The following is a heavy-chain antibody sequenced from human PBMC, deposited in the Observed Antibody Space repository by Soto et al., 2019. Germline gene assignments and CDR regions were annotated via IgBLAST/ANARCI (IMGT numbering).Heavy chain of an antibody. D-gene: IGHD3-22*01. Sequence: LPETLSLTCAVYGGSFSGYYWSWIRQPPGKGLEWIGEINHSGSTNYNPSLKSRVTISVDTSKNQFSLKLSSVTAADTAAYYCARVRYYDSSGYYSPRFDYWGQGTLVTVSS. CDR3: ARVRYYDSSGYYSPRFDY. CDR1: GGSFSGYY. CDR2: INHSGST. J-gene: IGHJ4*02. V-gene: IGHV4-34*01.